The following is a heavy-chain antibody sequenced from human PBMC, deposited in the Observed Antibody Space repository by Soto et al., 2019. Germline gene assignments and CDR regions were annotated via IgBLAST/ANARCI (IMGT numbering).Heavy chain of an antibody. D-gene: IGHD3-22*01. CDR3: ATAFGSSGYVGTN. CDR1: GFTFSYYY. J-gene: IGHJ1*01. Sequence: KPGGSLRLSCAASGFTFSYYYMSWIRQAPGKGLEWVSYISPSGTTIYYTDSVKGRFTISRDNAKNSLYLQMNSLRAEDTAVYYCATAFGSSGYVGTNWGQGTLVTVSS. CDR2: ISPSGTTI. V-gene: IGHV3-11*01.